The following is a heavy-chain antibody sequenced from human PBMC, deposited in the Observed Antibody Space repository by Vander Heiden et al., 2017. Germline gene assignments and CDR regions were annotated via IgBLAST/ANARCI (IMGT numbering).Heavy chain of an antibody. CDR2: INHSGST. CDR3: ARGRPYCTNGVCSRWFDP. CDR1: GGSFSGYS. J-gene: IGHJ5*02. V-gene: IGHV4-34*01. D-gene: IGHD2-8*01. Sequence: QVQPQQWGAGLLKPSETLSLTCAVYGGSFSGYSWSWIRQPPGKGLEWIGEINHSGSTNYNPSLKSRVTISVDTSKNQFSLKLSSVTAADTAVYYCARGRPYCTNGVCSRWFDPWGQGTLVTVSS.